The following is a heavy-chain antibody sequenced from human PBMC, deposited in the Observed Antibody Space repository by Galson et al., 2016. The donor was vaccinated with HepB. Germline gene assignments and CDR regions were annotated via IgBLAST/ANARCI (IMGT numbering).Heavy chain of an antibody. CDR3: AKAPAIFGVVIRWFDA. Sequence: SLRLSCAASGFTFSNSAMSWIRLAPGKGLEWVAAISASGSTTYYPDSVKGRFTIPRDSSNNTVYLQMARLRPEDTAIYYCAKAPAIFGVVIRWFDAWGQGTLVTVSS. CDR2: ISASGSTT. D-gene: IGHD3-3*01. J-gene: IGHJ5*02. V-gene: IGHV3-23*01. CDR1: GFTFSNSA.